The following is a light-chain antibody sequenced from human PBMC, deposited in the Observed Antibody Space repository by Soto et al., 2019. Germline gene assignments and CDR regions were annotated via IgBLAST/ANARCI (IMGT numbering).Light chain of an antibody. J-gene: IGKJ2*01. Sequence: DIQLTHSPSSLSASVGDRVTITCRASQSISSYLNWYQQKPGKAPKLLIYAASNLQSRVPSRFSGSGSGTDFTLTISSLQPEDFATYYCQQSYSTPYTFGQGTKLEIK. CDR2: AAS. CDR1: QSISSY. V-gene: IGKV1-39*01. CDR3: QQSYSTPYT.